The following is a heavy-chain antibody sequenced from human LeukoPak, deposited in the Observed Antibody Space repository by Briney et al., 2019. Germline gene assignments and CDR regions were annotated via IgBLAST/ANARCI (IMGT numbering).Heavy chain of an antibody. CDR2: INHSGST. CDR1: GGSFSGYY. J-gene: IGHJ3*02. V-gene: IGHV4-34*01. CDR3: ARDLPAIYDFWSGDAFDI. D-gene: IGHD3-3*01. Sequence: SETLSLTCAVYGGSFSGYYWSWIRQPPGKGLEWIGEINHSGSTNYNPSLKSRVTISVDTSKNQFSLKLSSVTAADTAVYYCARDLPAIYDFWSGDAFDIWGQGTMVTVSS.